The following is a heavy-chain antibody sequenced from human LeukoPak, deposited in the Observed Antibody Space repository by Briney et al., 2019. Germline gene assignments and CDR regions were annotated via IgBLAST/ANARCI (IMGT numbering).Heavy chain of an antibody. Sequence: NPSETLSLTCSVSGGSISSDYWTWVRQPPGKGLGWIGYIYYSGSTNYNPSLKSRVTISLDTSKNQFSLKLSSVTAADTAVYYCARESPYDGAFDIWGQGTVVTVSS. CDR2: IYYSGST. J-gene: IGHJ3*02. CDR3: ARESPYDGAFDI. V-gene: IGHV4-59*01. D-gene: IGHD5-12*01. CDR1: GGSISSDY.